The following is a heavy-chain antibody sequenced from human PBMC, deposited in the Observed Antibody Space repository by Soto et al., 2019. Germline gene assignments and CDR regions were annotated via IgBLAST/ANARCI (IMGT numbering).Heavy chain of an antibody. D-gene: IGHD5-12*01. CDR1: GFTFSSYS. V-gene: IGHV3-48*01. Sequence: EVQLVESGGGLVQPGGSLRLSCAASGFTFSSYSMNWVRQAPGKGLEWVSYISSSSSTIYYADSVKGRFTISRDNAKNSLYLQMNSLRAEDTAVYYCARSLGWLQLLGLIWGQGTLVTVSS. J-gene: IGHJ4*02. CDR3: ARSLGWLQLLGLI. CDR2: ISSSSSTI.